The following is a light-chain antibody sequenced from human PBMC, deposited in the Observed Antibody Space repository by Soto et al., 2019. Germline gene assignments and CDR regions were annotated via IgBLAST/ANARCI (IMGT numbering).Light chain of an antibody. J-gene: IGKJ3*01. CDR2: TAS. CDR3: LQYDNWPFT. CDR1: QSVGSK. Sequence: EVVMTQSPATLSVSAGERATLTCRASQSVGSKVLWYQVKPGQAPTLLVYTASIRDSGIPARFSGSGSGTEFTLTISSLESEDCTLYYCLQYDNWPFTFGPGTRVDIK. V-gene: IGKV3-15*01.